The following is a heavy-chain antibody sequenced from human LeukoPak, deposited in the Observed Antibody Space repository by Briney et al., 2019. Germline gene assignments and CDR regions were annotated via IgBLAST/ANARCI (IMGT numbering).Heavy chain of an antibody. CDR2: IFPGDSDT. Sequence: GESLKISCKASGYSFTSYWIGWVRQMPGKGLEWMGIIFPGDSDTRYSPSFQGQVTISIDKSSSTAYLQWSSLKASDTAMYYCARPLWRSGGWHLSFDYWGRGTLVTVSS. CDR1: GYSFTSYW. CDR3: ARPLWRSGGWHLSFDY. V-gene: IGHV5-51*01. J-gene: IGHJ4*02. D-gene: IGHD6-19*01.